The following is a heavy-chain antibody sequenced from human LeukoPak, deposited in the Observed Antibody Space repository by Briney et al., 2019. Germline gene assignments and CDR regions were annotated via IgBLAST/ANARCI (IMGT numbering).Heavy chain of an antibody. D-gene: IGHD3-22*01. CDR2: IYYSGST. CDR3: ARVQHAYYDSVGAFGI. Sequence: SETLSLTCTVSGGSVSSGSYYWSWIRQPPGKGLEWLGYIYYSGSTNYNPSLKSRVTISVDTSKNQFSLKLSSVTAADTAVYYCARVQHAYYDSVGAFGIWGQGTMVTVSS. V-gene: IGHV4-61*01. CDR1: GGSVSSGSYY. J-gene: IGHJ3*02.